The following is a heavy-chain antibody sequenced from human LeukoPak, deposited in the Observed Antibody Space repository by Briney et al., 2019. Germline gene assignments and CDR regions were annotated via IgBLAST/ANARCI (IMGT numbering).Heavy chain of an antibody. V-gene: IGHV4-34*01. CDR2: INHSGGT. CDR3: ARFISTVTTYYYFDY. Sequence: SETLSLTCAVYGGSFSGYYWSWIRQPPGKGLEWIGEINHSGGTNYNPSLKSRVTISVDTSKNQFSLKLSSVTAADTAVYYCARFISTVTTYYYFDYWGQGTLVTVSS. D-gene: IGHD4-17*01. J-gene: IGHJ4*02. CDR1: GGSFSGYY.